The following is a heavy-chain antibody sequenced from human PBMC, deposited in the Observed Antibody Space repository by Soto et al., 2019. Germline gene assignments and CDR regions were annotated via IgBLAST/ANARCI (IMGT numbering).Heavy chain of an antibody. D-gene: IGHD2-21*01. J-gene: IGHJ4*02. CDR2: VTSSSSYI. CDR1: GFTFSSYT. Sequence: LRLSCAASGFTFSSYTMNWVRQAPGKALEWVSSVTSSSSYIFYADSVKGRFTISRDNAKNSLYLQMNSLRAEDTAVYYCARVAGEYRDYWGQGTLVTVSS. V-gene: IGHV3-21*01. CDR3: ARVAGEYRDY.